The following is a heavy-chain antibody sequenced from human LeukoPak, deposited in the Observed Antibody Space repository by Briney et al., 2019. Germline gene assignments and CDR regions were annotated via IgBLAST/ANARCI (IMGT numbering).Heavy chain of an antibody. CDR2: IYYSGST. V-gene: IGHV4-59*08. CDR3: ARGMGNFDY. D-gene: IGHD7-27*01. Sequence: SETLSLTCTVSGGSISRNYWSWIRQPPGQGLEWIGYIYYSGSTNYNPSLKSRVTMSVDTSKNQFSLKLSSVTAAGTAVYYCARGMGNFDYWGQGTLVTVSS. CDR1: GGSISRNY. J-gene: IGHJ4*02.